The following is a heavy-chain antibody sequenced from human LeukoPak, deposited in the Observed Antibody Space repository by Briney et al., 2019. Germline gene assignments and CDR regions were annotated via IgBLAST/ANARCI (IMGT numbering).Heavy chain of an antibody. CDR3: ARVGYSSGYGY. CDR2: INHSGGT. J-gene: IGHJ4*02. D-gene: IGHD3-22*01. CDR1: GGSFSGYY. Sequence: SETLSLTCAVYGGSFSGYYWSWIRQPPGKGLEWIGEINHSGGTNYNPSLKSRVTISVDTSKNQFSLRLSSVTAADTAVYYCARVGYSSGYGYWGQGTLVTVSS. V-gene: IGHV4-34*01.